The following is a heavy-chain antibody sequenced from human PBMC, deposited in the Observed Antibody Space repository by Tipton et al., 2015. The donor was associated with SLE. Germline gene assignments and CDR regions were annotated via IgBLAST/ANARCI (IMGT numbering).Heavy chain of an antibody. CDR2: IYYSGST. Sequence: TLSLTCTVSGGSISSHYWGWIRQPPGKGLEWIGSIYYSGSTYYNPSLKSRVTISVDTSKNQFSLKLSSVTAADTAVYYCARREAARPFDYWGQGTLVTVSS. J-gene: IGHJ4*02. CDR3: ARREAARPFDY. V-gene: IGHV4-39*07. D-gene: IGHD6-6*01. CDR1: GGSISSHY.